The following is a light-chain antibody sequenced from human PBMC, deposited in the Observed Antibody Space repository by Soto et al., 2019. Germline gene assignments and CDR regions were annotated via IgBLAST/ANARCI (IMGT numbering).Light chain of an antibody. CDR2: EVV. J-gene: IGLJ1*01. CDR1: SSDVGSYNY. Sequence: QSALTQPASVSGSPGQSITISCTGTSSDVGSYNYVSWYQQHPGKAPKLMIYEVVNRPSGVSNRFSGSKSGNTASLTISGLQAEDEADYYCSSYTRSSTQVFGTGTKLTVL. CDR3: SSYTRSSTQV. V-gene: IGLV2-14*01.